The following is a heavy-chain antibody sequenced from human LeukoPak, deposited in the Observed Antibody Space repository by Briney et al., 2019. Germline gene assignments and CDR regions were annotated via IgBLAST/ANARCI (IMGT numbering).Heavy chain of an antibody. D-gene: IGHD3-9*01. V-gene: IGHV4-59*08. CDR1: GASISGYY. Sequence: PSETLSLTCTVSGASISGYYCSWVRQPPGQGLEWIGYIYYSGTTVYNPSLKSRVTMSVDTSKNLFSLRLSSVTAADTAVYYCARHAPAHFDFLWGQGTLVTVSS. J-gene: IGHJ4*02. CDR3: ARHAPAHFDFL. CDR2: IYYSGTT.